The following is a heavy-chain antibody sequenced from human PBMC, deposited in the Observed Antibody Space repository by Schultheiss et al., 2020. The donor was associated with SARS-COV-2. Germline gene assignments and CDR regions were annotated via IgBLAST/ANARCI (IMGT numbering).Heavy chain of an antibody. Sequence: GGSLRLSCAASGFTFSSYGMHWVRQAPGKGLEWVAVMWYDGNNKYYADSVKGRFTISRDNSKNTLYLQMNSLRAEDTAVYYCARGGDPVTTFSWYFDLWGRGTLVTVSS. CDR3: ARGGDPVTTFSWYFDL. J-gene: IGHJ2*01. D-gene: IGHD4-17*01. CDR2: MWYDGNNK. CDR1: GFTFSSYG. V-gene: IGHV3-33*01.